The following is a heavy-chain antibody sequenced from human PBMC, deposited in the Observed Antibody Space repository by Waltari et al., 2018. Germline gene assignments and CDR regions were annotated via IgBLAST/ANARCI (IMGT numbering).Heavy chain of an antibody. Sequence: EVQLVESGGGLVKPGGSLRLSCAASGFTFSSYSMNWVRQAPGKGLEWVSSISSSSSYIYYADSVKGRFTISRDNAKNSLYLQMNSLRAEDTAVYYCAIRGVVVIATPFDAFDIWGQGTMVTVSS. D-gene: IGHD2-21*01. V-gene: IGHV3-21*01. CDR2: ISSSSSYI. CDR1: GFTFSSYS. J-gene: IGHJ3*02. CDR3: AIRGVVVIATPFDAFDI.